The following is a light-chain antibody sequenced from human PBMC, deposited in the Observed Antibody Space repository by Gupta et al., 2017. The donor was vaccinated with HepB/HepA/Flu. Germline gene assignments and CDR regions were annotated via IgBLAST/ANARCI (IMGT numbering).Light chain of an antibody. J-gene: IGLJ2*01. CDR1: NIGTKG. V-gene: IGLV3-21*04. CDR3: QVWDSSNDSAV. Sequence: SYVVTQPPPVSVAPGKTASITCGGNNIGTKGVHWYQQKPGQAPVMVIYNDSNRPSGITERFSGSNSGSTATLTISRVEAGDEAEYYCQVWDSSNDSAVFGGGTKLTVL. CDR2: NDS.